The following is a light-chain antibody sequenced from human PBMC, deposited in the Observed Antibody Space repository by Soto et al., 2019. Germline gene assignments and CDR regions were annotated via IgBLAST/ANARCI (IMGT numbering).Light chain of an antibody. J-gene: IGLJ2*01. CDR3: QSYDSSLSGSVV. Sequence: QLVLTQPPSVSGAPGQRVTISCTGSSANIGAGYDVHWYQQLPGTAPKLLIYGNSNRPSGVPHRFSGSKSGTSASLAITGLKAEDEADYYCQSYDSSLSGSVVFGGGTKVTVL. CDR1: SANIGAGYD. CDR2: GNS. V-gene: IGLV1-40*01.